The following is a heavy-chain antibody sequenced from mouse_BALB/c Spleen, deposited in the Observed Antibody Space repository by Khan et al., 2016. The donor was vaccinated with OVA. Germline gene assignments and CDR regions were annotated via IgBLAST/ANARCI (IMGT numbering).Heavy chain of an antibody. CDR3: TRSGYGSFAY. J-gene: IGHJ3*01. D-gene: IGHD2-2*01. Sequence: VQLQQSGAELVKPGASVRLSCKASGYTFTSYYLYWVKQRPGQGLEWIGDINPSSGGTHFNEKFKSKATLTVDKSSSTAYIQLNSLTSEDSAVYYCTRSGYGSFAYWGQGTLVTVSA. V-gene: IGHV1S81*02. CDR1: GYTFTSYY. CDR2: INPSSGGT.